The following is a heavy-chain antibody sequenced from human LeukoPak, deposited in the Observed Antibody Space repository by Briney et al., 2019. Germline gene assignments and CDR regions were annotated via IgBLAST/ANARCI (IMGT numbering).Heavy chain of an antibody. Sequence: ASVKVSCKASGYTFTSYDINWVRQATGQGLEWMGWMNPNSANTGYAQKFQGRVTMTRNTSISTAYMELSSLRSEDTGVYYCARGPPESSNSDYWGQGTLVAVSS. CDR2: MNPNSANT. CDR1: GYTFTSYD. CDR3: ARGPPESSNSDY. D-gene: IGHD6-13*01. J-gene: IGHJ4*02. V-gene: IGHV1-8*01.